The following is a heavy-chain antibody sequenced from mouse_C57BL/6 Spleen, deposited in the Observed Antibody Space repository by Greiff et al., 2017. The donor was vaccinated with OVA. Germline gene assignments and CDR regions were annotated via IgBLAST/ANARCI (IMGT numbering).Heavy chain of an antibody. CDR3: ASPLDSSGYWFAY. D-gene: IGHD3-2*02. Sequence: EVQLQESGPGLVKPSQSLSLTCSVTGYSITSGYYWNWIRQFPGNKLEWMGYISYDGSNNYNPSLKNRISITRDTSTNQFFLNLNSVTTEGTATYYGASPLDSSGYWFAYWGQGTLVTVSA. V-gene: IGHV3-6*01. CDR2: ISYDGSN. CDR1: GYSITSGYY. J-gene: IGHJ3*01.